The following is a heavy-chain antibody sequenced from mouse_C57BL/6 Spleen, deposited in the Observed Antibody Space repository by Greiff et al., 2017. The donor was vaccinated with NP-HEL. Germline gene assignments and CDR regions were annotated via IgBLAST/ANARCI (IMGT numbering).Heavy chain of an antibody. CDR1: GYSFTDYN. J-gene: IGHJ4*01. D-gene: IGHD2-5*01. CDR3: ARTYYSNPSYYYAMDY. V-gene: IGHV1-39*01. CDR2: INPNYGTT. Sequence: EVHLVESGPELVKPGASVKISCKASGYSFTDYNMNWVKQSNGKSLEWIGVINPNYGTTSYNQKFKGKATLTVDQSSSTAYMQLNSLTSEDSAVYYCARTYYSNPSYYYAMDYWGQGTSVTVSS.